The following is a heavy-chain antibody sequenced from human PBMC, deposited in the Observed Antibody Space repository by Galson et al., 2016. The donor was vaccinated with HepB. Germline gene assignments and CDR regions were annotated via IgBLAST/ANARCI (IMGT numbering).Heavy chain of an antibody. CDR2: ISYDGSNK. CDR3: ARDPLRYGDRHFDY. Sequence: SLRLSCAASGFTFSNYAMHWVRQAPGKGLEWVAIISYDGSNKYYADSVKGRFTVSRDNSKTTLYLQMNILRAEDTAVYYCARDPLRYGDRHFDYWGQGTLVTVSS. CDR1: GFTFSNYA. D-gene: IGHD4-17*01. V-gene: IGHV3-30-3*01. J-gene: IGHJ4*02.